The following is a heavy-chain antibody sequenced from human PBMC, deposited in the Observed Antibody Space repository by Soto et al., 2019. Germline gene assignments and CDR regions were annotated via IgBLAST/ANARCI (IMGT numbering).Heavy chain of an antibody. CDR3: ARYSGYSYGLPDY. Sequence: GGSLRLSCAASGFTFSSYSMNWVRQAPGKGLEWVSYISSSSSTIYYADSVKGRFTISRDNAKNSLYLQMNSLRAEDTAVYYCARYSGYSYGLPDYWAQRSLVTVSS. CDR2: ISSSSSTI. J-gene: IGHJ4*02. CDR1: GFTFSSYS. D-gene: IGHD5-18*01. V-gene: IGHV3-48*01.